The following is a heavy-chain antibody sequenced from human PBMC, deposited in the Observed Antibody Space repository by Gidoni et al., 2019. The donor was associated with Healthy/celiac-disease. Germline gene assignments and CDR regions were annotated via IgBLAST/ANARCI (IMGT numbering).Heavy chain of an antibody. D-gene: IGHD4-17*01. J-gene: IGHJ6*02. CDR1: GFTFDDYA. V-gene: IGHV3-9*01. CDR2: ISWNSGSI. Sequence: EVQLVESGGGLVQPGRSLRLSCAASGFTFDDYAMHWVRQAPGKGLEWVSGISWNSGSIGYADSVKGRFTISRDNAKNSLYLQMNSLRAEDTALYYCAKGAYGDYFYYYYGMDVWGQGTTVTVSS. CDR3: AKGAYGDYFYYYYGMDV.